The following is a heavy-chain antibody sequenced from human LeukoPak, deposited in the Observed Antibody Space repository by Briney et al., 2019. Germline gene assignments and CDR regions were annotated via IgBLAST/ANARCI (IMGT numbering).Heavy chain of an antibody. D-gene: IGHD1-14*01. CDR2: ICYTGNT. CDR3: ARHKSGIDWFDP. J-gene: IGHJ5*02. CDR1: GDSISSSGYC. Sequence: SETLSLTCTLSGDSISSSGYCWGWIRQPPGKGLECVGVICYTGNTYYNPSLKSRVTISVDTSKNQFSLRLSSVTAADTAVYDCARHKSGIDWFDPWGQGTLVTVSS. V-gene: IGHV4-39*01.